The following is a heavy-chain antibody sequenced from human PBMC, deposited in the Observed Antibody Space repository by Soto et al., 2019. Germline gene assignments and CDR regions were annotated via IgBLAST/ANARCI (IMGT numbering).Heavy chain of an antibody. CDR1: GFTFSDYY. D-gene: IGHD5-18*01. Sequence: XVSLRLSCAASGFTFSDYYMSWIRQAAGKGLEWVSYISSSGSTIYYADSVKGRFTISRDNAKNSLYLQMNSLRAEDTAVYYCARDLVRGYSYGKGYYYGMDVWGQGTTVTVSS. CDR2: ISSSGSTI. CDR3: ARDLVRGYSYGKGYYYGMDV. J-gene: IGHJ6*02. V-gene: IGHV3-11*01.